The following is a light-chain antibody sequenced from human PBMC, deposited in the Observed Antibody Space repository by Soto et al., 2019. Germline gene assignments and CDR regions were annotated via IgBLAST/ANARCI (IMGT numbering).Light chain of an antibody. CDR2: DVS. V-gene: IGKV1-33*01. CDR1: QDISNY. CDR3: QHAESLPHA. J-gene: IGKJ5*01. Sequence: DIQMTQSPPSLSVSVGDRVTITCQASQDISNYLHWFQQKPGKAPQLLIFDVSNLQTGVPSRFSGDGSWTDFALTIRSLEPEYITTYYCQHAESLPHAFGQGTLL.